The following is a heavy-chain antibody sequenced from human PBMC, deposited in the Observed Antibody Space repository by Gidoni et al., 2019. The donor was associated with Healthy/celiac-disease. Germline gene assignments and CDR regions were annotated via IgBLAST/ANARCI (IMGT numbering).Heavy chain of an antibody. D-gene: IGHD6-19*01. CDR2: ISAYNGNT. CDR1: GYTLTSYD. V-gene: IGHV1-18*04. J-gene: IGHJ6*03. Sequence: QVQLVQSGAEVKKPGASVQVSCKASGYTLTSYDSSWVRQAPGQGLEWMGWISAYNGNTNDAQKLQGRVTMTTDTSTSTAYMELRSLRSDDTAVYYCARDGVAGKGAYYYYYMDVWGKGTTVTVSS. CDR3: ARDGVAGKGAYYYYYMDV.